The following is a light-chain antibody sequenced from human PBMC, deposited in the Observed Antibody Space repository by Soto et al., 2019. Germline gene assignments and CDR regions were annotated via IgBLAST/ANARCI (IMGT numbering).Light chain of an antibody. Sequence: EIMLTQSLRTLSLSASDRDPLXCRACETVTGKYLAWYQQKVGQAPRLLIFAASNRATGIPDRFSGSGSGTDFTLTITRLEPEDFAMYFCQQYSSPPQTFGQGTKVDIK. J-gene: IGKJ1*01. CDR3: QQYSSPPQT. V-gene: IGKV3-20*01. CDR1: ETVTGKY. CDR2: AAS.